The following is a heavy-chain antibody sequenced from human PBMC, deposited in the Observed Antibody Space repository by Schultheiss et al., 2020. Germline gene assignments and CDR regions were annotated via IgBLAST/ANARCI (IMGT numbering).Heavy chain of an antibody. Sequence: GGSLRLSCAASGFTFSSYAMSWVRQAPGKGLEWVSAISGSGGSTYYADSVKGRFTISRDNSKNTLYLQMNSLRAEDTAVYYCARVGGFSSGGYYFDYWGQGTLVTVSS. CDR3: ARVGGFSSGGYYFDY. CDR2: ISGSGGST. CDR1: GFTFSSYA. V-gene: IGHV3-23*01. J-gene: IGHJ4*02. D-gene: IGHD5-18*01.